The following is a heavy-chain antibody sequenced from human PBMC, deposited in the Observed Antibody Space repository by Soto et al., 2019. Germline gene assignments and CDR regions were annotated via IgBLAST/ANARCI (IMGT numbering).Heavy chain of an antibody. Sequence: ASETLSLTCTVSGGSISSGGYYWSWIRQHPGKGLEWIGYIYYSGSTYYNPSLKSRVTISVDTSKNQFSLKLSSVTAADTAVYYCARHPTVTTGRWFDPWGQGTLVTVSS. CDR2: IYYSGST. CDR1: GGSISSGGYY. D-gene: IGHD4-17*01. CDR3: ARHPTVTTGRWFDP. V-gene: IGHV4-31*03. J-gene: IGHJ5*02.